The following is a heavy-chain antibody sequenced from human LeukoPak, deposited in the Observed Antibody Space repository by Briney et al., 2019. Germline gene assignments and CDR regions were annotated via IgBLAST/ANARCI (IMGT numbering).Heavy chain of an antibody. J-gene: IGHJ4*02. CDR2: IYYSGGT. Sequence: SETLSLTCTVSGGSITGSSYYWGWIHQPPGKNLESIGSIYYSGGTYYNPSLKSRVTISLDTSKNQFSLKLRSVTAADTAVYYCARDRGVYFNFWGQGTLVTVSS. V-gene: IGHV4-39*07. CDR3: ARDRGVYFNF. CDR1: GGSITGSSYY.